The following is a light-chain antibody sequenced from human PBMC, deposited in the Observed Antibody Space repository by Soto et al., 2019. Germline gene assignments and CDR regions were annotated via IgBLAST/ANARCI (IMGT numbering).Light chain of an antibody. V-gene: IGLV2-14*03. CDR2: DVS. CDR1: SRDIGAYNY. J-gene: IGLJ3*02. Sequence: QSALTQPASVSGSPGQSITISCTGTSRDIGAYNYVSWYQQHPGKAPKLMIYDVSPRPSGVPVRFSGSKSGNTASLTISGLQAEDETEYYCSSYTGSTTPWVFGGGTKLTVL. CDR3: SSYTGSTTPWV.